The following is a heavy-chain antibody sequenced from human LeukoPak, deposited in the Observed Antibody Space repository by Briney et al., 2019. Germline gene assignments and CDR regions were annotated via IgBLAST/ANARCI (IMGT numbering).Heavy chain of an antibody. CDR3: ARHQYDFRSGFNFDY. V-gene: IGHV4-59*08. CDR2: IYYSGST. CDR1: GGSISSYY. Sequence: PSETLSLTCTVSGGSISSYYWSWIRQPPGKGLEWIGYIYYSGSTNYNPSLKSRVTISVDTSKNQFSLKLSSVTAADTAVYYCARHQYDFRSGFNFDYWGQGTLVTVSS. J-gene: IGHJ4*02. D-gene: IGHD3-3*01.